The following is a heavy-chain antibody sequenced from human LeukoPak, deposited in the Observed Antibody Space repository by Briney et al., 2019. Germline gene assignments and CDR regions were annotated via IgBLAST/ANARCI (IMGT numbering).Heavy chain of an antibody. J-gene: IGHJ5*02. V-gene: IGHV4-39*07. CDR3: ARVTSWQLRDWFDP. CDR2: IYSGGST. Sequence: SETLSLTCSVSGDSISSSTYYWGWIRQPPGKGLEWIGSIYSGGSTYYNSSLKSRVTISVDTSKNQFSLNLRSVTAADTAVYYCARVTSWQLRDWFDPWGQGTLVTVSS. CDR1: GDSISSSTYY. D-gene: IGHD1-26*01.